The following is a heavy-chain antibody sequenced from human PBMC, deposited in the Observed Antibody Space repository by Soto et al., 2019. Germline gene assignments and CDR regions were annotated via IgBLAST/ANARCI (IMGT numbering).Heavy chain of an antibody. CDR3: AKKFVRGNYPWGMDV. J-gene: IGHJ6*02. D-gene: IGHD1-7*01. V-gene: IGHV3-23*01. Sequence: EVQLLESGGGLIQPGGSLRLSCAASEFTFSTYAMTWVRQAPGKGLEWVSAISGGGGSTYYADSVKGRFTISRDNSKNTLYLQMNRLRAEDTGVYYCAKKFVRGNYPWGMDVWGQGTTVTVSS. CDR2: ISGGGGST. CDR1: EFTFSTYA.